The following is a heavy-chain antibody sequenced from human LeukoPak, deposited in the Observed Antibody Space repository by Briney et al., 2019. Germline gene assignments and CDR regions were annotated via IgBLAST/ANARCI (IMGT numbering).Heavy chain of an antibody. J-gene: IGHJ3*02. CDR3: AKSGYILGAGAFDM. D-gene: IGHD5-18*01. Sequence: GGSLRLSCAASGFTFSDYYMSWIRQAPGKGLEWVADISGSGDSTYYADSVKGRFTISRDNSKDTLFLQMNSLRAEDTAVYYCAKSGYILGAGAFDMWGQGTMVTVSS. CDR2: ISGSGDST. V-gene: IGHV3-23*01. CDR1: GFTFSDYY.